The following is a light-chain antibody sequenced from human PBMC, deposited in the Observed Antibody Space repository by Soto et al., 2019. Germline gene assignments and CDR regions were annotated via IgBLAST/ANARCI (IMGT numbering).Light chain of an antibody. CDR3: QQYGGSALST. CDR2: GAS. Sequence: EIVLTQSPGTMSLSPGERATLSCRASQSVSSSYLAWYQQKPGQAPRLLIYGASSRATGIPDRFSGSGSGTDFTITSSRLEPEDFAVFDCQQYGGSALSTFGQGTKLEIK. V-gene: IGKV3-20*01. CDR1: QSVSSSY. J-gene: IGKJ2*01.